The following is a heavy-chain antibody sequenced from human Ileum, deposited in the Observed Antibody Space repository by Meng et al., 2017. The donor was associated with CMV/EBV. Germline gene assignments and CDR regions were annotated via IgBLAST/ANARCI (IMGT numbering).Heavy chain of an antibody. CDR1: GFTSSHYS. D-gene: IGHD2-2*01. V-gene: IGHV3-21*01. CDR2: ISDTSTYI. Sequence: GGLLRPPWAAFGFTSSHYSMNWVRQAPGKGLEWVSSISDTSTYIYYADSVEGRFTISRDNAKNSLYLQMDSLRGEDTAVYYCARVERFCRTTSCYGPYCFASWGQGTLVTVSS. CDR3: ARVERFCRTTSCYGPYCFAS. J-gene: IGHJ4*02.